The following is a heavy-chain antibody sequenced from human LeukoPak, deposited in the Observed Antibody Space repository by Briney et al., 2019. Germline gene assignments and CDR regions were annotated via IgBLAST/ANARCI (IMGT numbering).Heavy chain of an antibody. Sequence: PSETLSLTCTVSDDSINNFYWSWIRQPAGKGLEWIGRIYSSGYTNYHPSLKSRVTMSVDTSKNQFSLRLISLTAADTAVYYCARGTSNAWYDWFDPWGQGALVTVSS. J-gene: IGHJ5*02. CDR2: IYSSGYT. D-gene: IGHD6-13*01. V-gene: IGHV4-4*07. CDR1: DDSINNFY. CDR3: ARGTSNAWYDWFDP.